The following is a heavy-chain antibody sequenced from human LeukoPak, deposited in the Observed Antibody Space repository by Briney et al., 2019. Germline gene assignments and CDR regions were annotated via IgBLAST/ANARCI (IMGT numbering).Heavy chain of an antibody. CDR1: GFTFSSYG. CDR2: ISYDGSNK. CDR3: AKDEGGGYDFGGGD. V-gene: IGHV3-30*18. J-gene: IGHJ4*02. D-gene: IGHD5-12*01. Sequence: GGSLRLSCAASGFTFSSYGMHWVRQAPGKGLEWVAVISYDGSNKYYADSVKGRFTISSDNSKNTLYLQMNSLRAEDTAVYCCAKDEGGGYDFGGGDWGQGTLVTVSS.